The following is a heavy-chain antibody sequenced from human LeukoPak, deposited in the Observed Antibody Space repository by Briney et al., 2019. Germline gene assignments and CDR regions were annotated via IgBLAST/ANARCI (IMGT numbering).Heavy chain of an antibody. CDR2: IYYSGST. CDR1: GGSISSSSYY. D-gene: IGHD6-13*01. CDR3: PYSSSCSDFDY. J-gene: IGHJ4*02. V-gene: IGHV4-39*01. Sequence: SETLSLTRTVSGGSISSSSYYWGWIRQPPGKGLEWIGSIYYSGSTYYNPSLKSRVTISVDTSKNQFSLKLSSVTAADTAVYYCPYSSSCSDFDYWGQGTLVTVSS.